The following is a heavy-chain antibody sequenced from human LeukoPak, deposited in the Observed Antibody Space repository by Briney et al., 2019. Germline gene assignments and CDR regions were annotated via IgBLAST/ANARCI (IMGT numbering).Heavy chain of an antibody. CDR2: ISCSGGST. CDR3: AKDHRGVVVITTNAFDI. CDR1: GFTFSSYA. J-gene: IGHJ3*02. D-gene: IGHD3-22*01. Sequence: GGSLRLSCAASGFTFSSYAMSWVRQAPGKGLEWVSAISCSGGSTYYADSVKGRFTISRDNSKNTLYLQMNSLRAEDTAVYYCAKDHRGVVVITTNAFDIWGQGTMVTVSS. V-gene: IGHV3-23*01.